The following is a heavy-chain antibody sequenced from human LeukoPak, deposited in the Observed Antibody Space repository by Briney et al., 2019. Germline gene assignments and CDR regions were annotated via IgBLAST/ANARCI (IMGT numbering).Heavy chain of an antibody. D-gene: IGHD6-25*01. CDR1: GFTFSSYE. J-gene: IGHJ4*02. V-gene: IGHV3-9*01. Sequence: GGSLRLSCAASGFTFSSYEINWVRPAPGKCLGWVSGPRWHGGSIGYADYVKGRFTISRDNVKNSLYLQMNSRRPEDTAVYYCAKDRPPYSSATFYFDSWGQGTLVTVSS. CDR3: AKDRPPYSSATFYFDS. CDR2: PRWHGGSI.